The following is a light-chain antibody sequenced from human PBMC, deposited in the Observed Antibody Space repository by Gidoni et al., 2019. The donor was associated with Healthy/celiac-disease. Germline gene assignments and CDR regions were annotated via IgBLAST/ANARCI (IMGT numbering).Light chain of an antibody. V-gene: IGKV1-33*01. CDR3: QQYDNLPRLT. CDR1: QDISNY. CDR2: DAS. Sequence: DIQMTQSPSSLSASVGDRVTITCQASQDISNYLNWYQQKPGKAHKILIYDASNLETGVPSRFSGSGSGTDFTFTISSLQPEDIATYYCQQYDNLPRLTFGGGTKVEIK. J-gene: IGKJ4*01.